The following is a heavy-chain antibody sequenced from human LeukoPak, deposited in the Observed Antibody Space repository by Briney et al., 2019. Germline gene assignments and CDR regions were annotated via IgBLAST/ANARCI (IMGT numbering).Heavy chain of an antibody. CDR1: GYTFTGYY. D-gene: IGHD2-2*01. J-gene: IGHJ6*03. Sequence: ASVKVSFKASGYTFTGYYMYWVRQAPGQGREWMGWINPNSGGTNYAQKFQGRVTITRDTSISTAYLDLSRLRSDDTAVYYCARVPAANLYYYYYYMDVWGKGTTVTVSS. V-gene: IGHV1-2*02. CDR2: INPNSGGT. CDR3: ARVPAANLYYYYYYMDV.